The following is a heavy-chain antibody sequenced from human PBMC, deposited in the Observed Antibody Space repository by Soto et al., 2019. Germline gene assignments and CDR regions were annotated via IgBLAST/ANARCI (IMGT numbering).Heavy chain of an antibody. CDR3: ARAGYYYDSSGYRFDY. V-gene: IGHV1-2*02. CDR1: GYTFTGYY. D-gene: IGHD3-22*01. Sequence: QVQLVQSGAEVKKPGASAKVSCKASGYTFTGYYMHWVRQAPGQGLEWMGWINPNSGGTNYAQKFQGRVTMTRDTSISTAYMELSRLRSDDTAVYYCARAGYYYDSSGYRFDYWGQGTLVTVSS. J-gene: IGHJ4*02. CDR2: INPNSGGT.